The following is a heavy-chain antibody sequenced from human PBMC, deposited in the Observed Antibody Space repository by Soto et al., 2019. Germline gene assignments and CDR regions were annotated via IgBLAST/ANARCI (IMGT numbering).Heavy chain of an antibody. V-gene: IGHV3-53*01. J-gene: IGHJ4*02. Sequence: EVQLVESGGGLIQPGGSLRLSCAVSGFTVSNNYMSLVRQAPGKGLEGVSVIYSGGYTAYGDSVKGRFTISRDNSNTTLNPQRNSPRAAAPAVYYWATQPGGGGYWGQGTLVTVSS. D-gene: IGHD3-10*01. CDR2: IYSGGYT. CDR1: GFTVSNNY. CDR3: ATQPGGGGY.